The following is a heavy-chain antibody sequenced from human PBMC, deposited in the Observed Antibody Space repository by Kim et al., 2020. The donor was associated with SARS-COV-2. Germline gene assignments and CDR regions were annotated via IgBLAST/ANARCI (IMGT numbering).Heavy chain of an antibody. CDR1: GFTVSTNY. CDR2: IYKNAST. J-gene: IGHJ4*02. CDR3: AGEGYWSGLDC. V-gene: IGHV3-53*01. Sequence: GGSLRLSCAASGFTVSTNYMTWVRQAPGGGLEWVSVIYKNASTYYADSVKGRFSISRDNSKNTVYLQMNSLRAEDTAVYFCAGEGYWSGLDCWGQGTLVT. D-gene: IGHD2-15*01.